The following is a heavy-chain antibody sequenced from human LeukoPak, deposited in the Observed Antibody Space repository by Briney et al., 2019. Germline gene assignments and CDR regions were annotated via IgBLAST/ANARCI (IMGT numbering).Heavy chain of an antibody. CDR3: ARDKLERYFDY. V-gene: IGHV3-48*04. CDR1: GFTFSSYA. CDR2: ISSSGSTI. D-gene: IGHD1-1*01. J-gene: IGHJ4*02. Sequence: GGSLRLSCAASGFTFSSYAMSWVRQAPGKGLEWVSYISSSGSTIYYADSVKGRFTISRDNAKNSLYLQMNSLRAEDTAVYYCARDKLERYFDYWGQGTLVTVSS.